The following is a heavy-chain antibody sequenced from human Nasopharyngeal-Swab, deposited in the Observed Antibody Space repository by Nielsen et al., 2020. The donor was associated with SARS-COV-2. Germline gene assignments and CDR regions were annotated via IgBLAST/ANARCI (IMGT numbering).Heavy chain of an antibody. D-gene: IGHD3-16*01. Sequence: SETLSLTCAVYGGSFSGYYWSWIRQPPGKGLEWIGEINHSGSTNYNPSLKSRVTISVDPSKNQFSLKLSSVTAADTAVYYCARGPHHGGFDYWGQGTLVTVSS. CDR2: INHSGST. CDR3: ARGPHHGGFDY. CDR1: GGSFSGYY. V-gene: IGHV4-34*01. J-gene: IGHJ4*02.